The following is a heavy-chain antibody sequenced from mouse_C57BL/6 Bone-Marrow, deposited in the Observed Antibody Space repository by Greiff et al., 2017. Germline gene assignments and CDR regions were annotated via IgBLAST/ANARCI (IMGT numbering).Heavy chain of an antibody. D-gene: IGHD2-4*01. Sequence: QVQLKESGPGLVQPSQSLSITCTVSGFSLTSYGVHWVRQSPGKGLEWLGVIWSGGSTDYNAAFISRLSISKDNSKSQVFFKMNSLQADDTAIYYCARNRGLRRRKNAMDYWGQGTSVTVSS. CDR2: IWSGGST. J-gene: IGHJ4*01. CDR3: ARNRGLRRRKNAMDY. CDR1: GFSLTSYG. V-gene: IGHV2-2*01.